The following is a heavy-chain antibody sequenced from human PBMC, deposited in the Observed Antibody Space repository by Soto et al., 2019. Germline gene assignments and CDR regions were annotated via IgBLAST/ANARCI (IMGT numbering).Heavy chain of an antibody. D-gene: IGHD3-16*01. CDR2: IKEDGSEK. J-gene: IGHJ4*02. CDR3: VRVGRLGGY. CDR1: GFTFSNSW. Sequence: EVQLVESGGGLVQPGGSLRLSCAASGFTFSNSWMSWVRQAPGKGLEWVANIKEDGSEKYYVDSVKGRFTISRDNAKNSLYLQLNSLRAEDTAVYYCVRVGRLGGYWGQGTLVTVSS. V-gene: IGHV3-7*03.